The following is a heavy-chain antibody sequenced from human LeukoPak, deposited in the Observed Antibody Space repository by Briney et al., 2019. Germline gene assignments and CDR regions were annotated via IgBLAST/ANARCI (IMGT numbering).Heavy chain of an antibody. CDR1: GGTFSSYA. V-gene: IGHV1-69*05. D-gene: IGHD3-22*01. J-gene: IGHJ4*02. CDR3: ARDGYKNYYDSSGYSPFHY. CDR2: IIPIFGTA. Sequence: GASVKVSCKASGGTFSSYAISWVRQAPGQGLEWMGGIIPIFGTANYAQKFQGRVTITTDESTSTAYMELSSLRSEDTAVYYSARDGYKNYYDSSGYSPFHYWGQGTLVTVSS.